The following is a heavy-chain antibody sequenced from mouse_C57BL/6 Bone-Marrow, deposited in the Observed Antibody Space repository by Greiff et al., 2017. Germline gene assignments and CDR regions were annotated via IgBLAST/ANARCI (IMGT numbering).Heavy chain of an antibody. CDR2: IDPEDGET. J-gene: IGHJ2*01. CDR3: TSSLIYYGTNY. V-gene: IGHV14-2*01. CDR1: GFNIKGYY. D-gene: IGHD1-1*01. Sequence: EVKLMESGAELVKPGASVKLSCTASGFNIKGYYIHWVKQRTEQGLEWIGRIDPEDGETKYAPKFQDKATITADTSSNTAYLQLSSLTSEDTAVDYCTSSLIYYGTNYWGQGTTLTVSS.